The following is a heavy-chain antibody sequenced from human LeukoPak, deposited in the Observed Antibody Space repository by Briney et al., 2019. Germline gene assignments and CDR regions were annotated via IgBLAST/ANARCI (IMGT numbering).Heavy chain of an antibody. V-gene: IGHV3-30*02. CDR1: GFTFSSYG. CDR3: AKGMDIVVVGDYFDY. Sequence: QPGGSLRLSCAASGFTFSSYGMHWVRQAPGKGLEWVAFIRYDGSNKYYADSVKGRFTISRDNSKNTLYLQMNSLRAEDTAVYYCAKGMDIVVVGDYFDYWGQGTLVTVSS. D-gene: IGHD2-2*03. J-gene: IGHJ4*02. CDR2: IRYDGSNK.